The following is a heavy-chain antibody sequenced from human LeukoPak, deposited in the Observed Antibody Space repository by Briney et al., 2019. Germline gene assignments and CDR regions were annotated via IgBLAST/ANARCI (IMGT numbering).Heavy chain of an antibody. V-gene: IGHV5-51*01. CDR1: GYSFTSYW. CDR2: IYPGDSDT. Sequence: GESLKISCKGSGYSFTSYWIGWVRQMPGKGLEWMGIIYPGDSDTRYSPSFQGQVTISADKSISTAYLQWSSLKASDTAMYYCARSSYGRDGYNYFDYWGQGTLVTVSS. D-gene: IGHD5-24*01. J-gene: IGHJ4*01. CDR3: ARSSYGRDGYNYFDY.